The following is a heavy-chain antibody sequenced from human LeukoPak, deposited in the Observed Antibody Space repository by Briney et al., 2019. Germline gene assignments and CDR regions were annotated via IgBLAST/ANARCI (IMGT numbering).Heavy chain of an antibody. J-gene: IGHJ4*02. Sequence: ASVKVSCKASGGTFSSYAISWVRQAPGQGLEWMGRIIPILGIANYAQKFQGRVTITADKSTSTAYMELSSLRSEDTAVYYCARDLEYSYGQASDYWGQGTLVTVSS. CDR3: ARDLEYSYGQASDY. CDR1: GGTFSSYA. D-gene: IGHD5-18*01. CDR2: IIPILGIA. V-gene: IGHV1-69*04.